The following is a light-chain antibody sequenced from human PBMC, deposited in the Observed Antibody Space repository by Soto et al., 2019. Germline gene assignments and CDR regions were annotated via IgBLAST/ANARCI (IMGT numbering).Light chain of an antibody. J-gene: IGKJ1*01. Sequence: EIVMTQSPATLSLSPGEIATLSCRASQSVCKYLVWYQQKPGQAPRLLIYDASNRATGIPARFSGSGSGTDFTLTISSLEPEDLAVYYCQQRGNRPPWTFGQGTKVEIK. CDR2: DAS. CDR3: QQRGNRPPWT. CDR1: QSVCKY. V-gene: IGKV3-11*01.